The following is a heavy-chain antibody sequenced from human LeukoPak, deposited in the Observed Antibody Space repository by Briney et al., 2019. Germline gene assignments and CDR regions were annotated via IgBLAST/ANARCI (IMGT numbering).Heavy chain of an antibody. J-gene: IGHJ4*02. D-gene: IGHD2-21*01. CDR3: ARDYCGGDCYYFEYFDY. CDR2: IIPILGIA. Sequence: VKVSCKASGGTFSSYTISWVRQAPGQGLEWMGRIIPILGIANYARKFQGRVTITADKSTSTAYMELSSLRSEDTAVYYCARDYCGGDCYYFEYFDYWGQGTLVTVSS. V-gene: IGHV1-69*04. CDR1: GGTFSSYT.